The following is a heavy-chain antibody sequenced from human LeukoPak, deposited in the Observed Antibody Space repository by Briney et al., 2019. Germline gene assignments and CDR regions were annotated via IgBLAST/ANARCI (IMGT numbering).Heavy chain of an antibody. J-gene: IGHJ4*02. V-gene: IGHV3-30*02. Sequence: GGSLRLSCAASGFTFSSYAMPWVRQAPGKGLEWVAFIRYEGSNKYYADSVKGRFTISRDNSKNTLYLQMNSLRPEDTAVYFCAKDSGRYSTIWPYYFDSWGQGTLVTVSS. D-gene: IGHD6-13*01. CDR2: IRYEGSNK. CDR1: GFTFSSYA. CDR3: AKDSGRYSTIWPYYFDS.